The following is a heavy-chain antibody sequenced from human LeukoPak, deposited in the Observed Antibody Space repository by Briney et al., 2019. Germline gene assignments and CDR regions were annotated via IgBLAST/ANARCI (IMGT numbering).Heavy chain of an antibody. J-gene: IGHJ4*02. CDR3: ARAGRRMITFGGVIAPFDY. CDR2: ISSSGSTI. V-gene: IGHV3-48*04. CDR1: GFTFSSYN. D-gene: IGHD3-16*02. Sequence: PGGSLRLSCAASGFTFSSYNMNWVRQAPGKGLEWVSYISSSGSTIYYADSVKGRFTISRDNAKNSLYLQMNSLRAEDTAVYYCARAGRRMITFGGVIAPFDYWGQGTLVTVSS.